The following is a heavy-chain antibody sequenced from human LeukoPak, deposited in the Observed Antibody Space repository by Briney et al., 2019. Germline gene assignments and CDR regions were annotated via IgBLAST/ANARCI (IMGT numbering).Heavy chain of an antibody. CDR1: GGSFSGYY. CDR2: INHSGST. D-gene: IGHD3-22*01. CDR3: ARGRLGRRYYYDSSGAAFDY. V-gene: IGHV4-34*01. J-gene: IGHJ4*02. Sequence: SSETLSLTCAVYGGSFSGYYWSWIRQPPGKGLEWIGEINHSGSTNYNPSLKSRVTISVDTSKNQFSLKLSSVTAADTAVYYCARGRLGRRYYYDSSGAAFDYWGQGTLVTVSS.